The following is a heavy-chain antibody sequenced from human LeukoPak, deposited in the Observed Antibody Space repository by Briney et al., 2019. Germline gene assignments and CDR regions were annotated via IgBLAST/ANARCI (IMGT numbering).Heavy chain of an antibody. CDR1: GYSFTSYW. CDR3: ARRIFGGGGYAFDI. Sequence: GESLKISCKGSGYSFTSYWIGWVRQMPGKGLEWMGIIYPGDSDTRYSPSFEGQVTISADRSNNTAYLQWRSLEASDTAIYYCARRIFGGGGYAFDIWGQGTVVTVSS. CDR2: IYPGDSDT. D-gene: IGHD3-16*01. J-gene: IGHJ3*02. V-gene: IGHV5-51*01.